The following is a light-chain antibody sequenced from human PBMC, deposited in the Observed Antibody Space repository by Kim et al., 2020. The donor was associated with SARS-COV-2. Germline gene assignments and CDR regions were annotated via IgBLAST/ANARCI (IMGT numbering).Light chain of an antibody. J-gene: IGKJ2*01. CDR3: QHYGSSPPMYT. CDR1: QSVRSSY. V-gene: IGKV3-20*01. CDR2: GAS. Sequence: EIVLTQSPGTLSLSPGERATLSCRASQSVRSSYLAWYQQKAGQAPRLLIYGASSRATGIPDRFSGSGSGTDFTLTISRLEPEDFAVYYWQHYGSSPPMYTIGQGTKLEI.